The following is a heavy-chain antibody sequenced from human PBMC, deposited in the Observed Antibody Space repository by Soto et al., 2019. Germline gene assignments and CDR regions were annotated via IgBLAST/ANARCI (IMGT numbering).Heavy chain of an antibody. D-gene: IGHD2-15*01. CDR1: GFTFSSYA. Sequence: EVQLLESGGGLVQPGGSLRLSCAASGFTFSSYAMSWVRQAPGKGLEWVSAISGSGGSTYYADSVKGRFTISRDNSTNSLYVPMNSLRAEDTAVYYCAKDGGYCSGGSCYSLEYWGQGTLVTVSS. V-gene: IGHV3-23*01. J-gene: IGHJ4*02. CDR2: ISGSGGST. CDR3: AKDGGYCSGGSCYSLEY.